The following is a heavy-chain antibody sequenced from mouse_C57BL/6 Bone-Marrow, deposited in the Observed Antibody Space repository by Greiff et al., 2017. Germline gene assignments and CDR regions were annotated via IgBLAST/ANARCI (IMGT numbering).Heavy chain of an antibody. Sequence: VQLQQSDAELVKPGASVKISCKASGYTFTDHTIHWMKQRPEQGLEWVAYIYPSDGSTKYNETFKGKATLSADNSSITAYMPLISLTSEDSAVYFCAVLMDYWGQGTSVTVSS. J-gene: IGHJ4*01. CDR2: IYPSDGST. CDR3: AVLMDY. V-gene: IGHV1-78*01. CDR1: GYTFTDHT.